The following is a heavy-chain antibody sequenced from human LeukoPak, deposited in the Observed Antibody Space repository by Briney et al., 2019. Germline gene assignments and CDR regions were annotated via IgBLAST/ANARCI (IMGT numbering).Heavy chain of an antibody. Sequence: SETLSLTCTVSGGSISSYYWGWIRQPPGKGLEWIGSIYYSGSTYYNPSLKSRVTISVDTSKNQFSLKLSSVTAADTAVYYCARRVFTYYYDSSGYYYGDYYFDYWGQGTLVTVSS. V-gene: IGHV4-39*01. CDR3: ARRVFTYYYDSSGYYYGDYYFDY. CDR1: GGSISSYY. D-gene: IGHD3-22*01. J-gene: IGHJ4*02. CDR2: IYYSGST.